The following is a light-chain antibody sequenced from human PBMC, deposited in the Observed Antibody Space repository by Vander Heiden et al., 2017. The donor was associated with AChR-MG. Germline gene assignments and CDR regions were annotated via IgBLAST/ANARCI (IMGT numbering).Light chain of an antibody. V-gene: IGKV3-20*01. CDR1: RSVTSRY. J-gene: IGKJ3*01. CDR3: QQYGRSLT. Sequence: EIVFTQSPGTLSLSPGERATLSCRASRSVTSRYLAWYQQKPGQAPRLLIYDASSRATGVPDRFSGSGSGTDFSLTISRLESEDFAVYYCQQYGRSLTFGPGTRVEI. CDR2: DAS.